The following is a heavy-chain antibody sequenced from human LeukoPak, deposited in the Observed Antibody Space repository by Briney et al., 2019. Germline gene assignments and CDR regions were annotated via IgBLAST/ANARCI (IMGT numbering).Heavy chain of an antibody. D-gene: IGHD1-26*01. Sequence: SETLSLTCTVSGGSVSRGSYYWSWTRQPPGKGLEWIGYVHHSGTTNYSPSLKSRVTISVDMSKNQFFLNLTSVTAADTAVYYCARGRLGATYWGQGTLVTVSS. V-gene: IGHV4-61*01. J-gene: IGHJ4*02. CDR3: ARGRLGATY. CDR1: GGSVSRGSYY. CDR2: VHHSGTT.